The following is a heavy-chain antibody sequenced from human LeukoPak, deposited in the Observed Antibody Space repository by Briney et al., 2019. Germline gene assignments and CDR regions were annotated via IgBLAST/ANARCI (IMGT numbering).Heavy chain of an antibody. V-gene: IGHV3-23*01. CDR2: ISGSGGST. J-gene: IGHJ4*02. Sequence: GGSLRLSCAASGFTFSSYAMSWVRQAPGKGLEWVSAISGSGGSTYYADSVKGRFTISRGNSKNTLYLQMNSLRAEDTAVYYCAKASFYYGSGSYYKYWGQGTLVTVSS. CDR3: AKASFYYGSGSYYKY. D-gene: IGHD3-10*01. CDR1: GFTFSSYA.